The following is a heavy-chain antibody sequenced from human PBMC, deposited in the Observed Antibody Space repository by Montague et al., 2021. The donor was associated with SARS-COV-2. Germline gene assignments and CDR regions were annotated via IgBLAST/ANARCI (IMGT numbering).Heavy chain of an antibody. D-gene: IGHD1-1*01. CDR1: GDSISSRSW. Sequence: SETLSLTCAVSGDSISSRSWRSWVRQSPGKGLEWIADVYHTGSTNYNASLASRVSLSVDKSNNQFSLKLTSVTAADTAVYFCARGAAGEYWDDGKIRDFSWFDPWGQGILVTVSS. CDR2: VYHTGST. V-gene: IGHV4-4*02. CDR3: ARGAAGEYWDDGKIRDFSWFDP. J-gene: IGHJ5*02.